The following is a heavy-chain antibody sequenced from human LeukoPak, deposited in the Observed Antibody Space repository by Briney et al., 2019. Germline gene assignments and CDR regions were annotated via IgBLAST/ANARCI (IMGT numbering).Heavy chain of an antibody. CDR1: GFIFSNYA. D-gene: IGHD5-18*01. V-gene: IGHV3-23*01. CDR2: ISGSGDTT. CDR3: ARDSTGYGYEEWS. J-gene: IGHJ5*02. Sequence: PGGSLRLSCATSGFIFSNYAVNWVRQAPGKGLEWVSIISGSGDTTYYADSVKGRFTISRDNAKNSLYLQMNSLRAEDTAVYYCARDSTGYGYEEWSWGQGTLVTVSS.